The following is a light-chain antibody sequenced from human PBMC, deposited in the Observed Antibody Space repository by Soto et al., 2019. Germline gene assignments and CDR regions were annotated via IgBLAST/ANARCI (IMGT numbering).Light chain of an antibody. V-gene: IGKV3D-20*01. CDR3: QQYGSSPYT. J-gene: IGKJ2*01. CDR2: DAS. Sequence: EIVLTQSPGTLSLSPGERATLSCGASQSVSFIYLAWYQQKVGLAPRLLIYDASRRATGTPDKFSGSGSGTDFTRTISRLEPEDFAVYVCQQYGSSPYTFGQGTNLEIK. CDR1: QSVSFIY.